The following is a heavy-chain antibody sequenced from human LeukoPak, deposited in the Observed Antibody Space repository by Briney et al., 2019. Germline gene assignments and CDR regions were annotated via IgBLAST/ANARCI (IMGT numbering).Heavy chain of an antibody. CDR1: GFAFDEHG. D-gene: IGHD2-2*01. J-gene: IGHJ4*02. CDR2: IKWSGGST. V-gene: IGHV3-20*04. Sequence: GGSLRLSCTASGFAFDEHGMSWVRQVPGKGREWVSGIKWSGGSTGYADPLRGRFTISRDNAKNSLYLQMDSLRAEDTALYYCARAPITSPFYFDYWGQGTLVTVSS. CDR3: ARAPITSPFYFDY.